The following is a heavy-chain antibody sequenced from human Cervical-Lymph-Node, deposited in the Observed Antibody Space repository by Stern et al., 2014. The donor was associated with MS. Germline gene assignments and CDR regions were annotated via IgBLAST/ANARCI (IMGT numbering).Heavy chain of an antibody. Sequence: EVQLVESGGGLIQPGGSLRLSFVVSGLSFSDTYMSWVRQAPGKGLEWVSVIFCGGSTYYADSVRGRFTLSRDSSMNTLYLQMNGLGVEDTAVYYCARDDGRYWGQGTLVTVSS. CDR3: ARDDGRY. CDR1: GLSFSDTY. D-gene: IGHD1-26*01. V-gene: IGHV3-53*01. CDR2: IFCGGST. J-gene: IGHJ4*02.